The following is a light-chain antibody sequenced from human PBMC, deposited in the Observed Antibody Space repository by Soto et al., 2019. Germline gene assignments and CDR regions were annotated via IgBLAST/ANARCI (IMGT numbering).Light chain of an antibody. CDR3: QQYGSSPT. Sequence: EIVLTQSPGTLSLSPGERATLSCRASQSVSSSYLAWYQQKPGQAPRLLIYGVSNRATGIPDRFSGSGSGTDSTLTISRLEPDDFAVYYCQQYGSSPTFGQGTRLEIK. CDR1: QSVSSSY. J-gene: IGKJ5*01. CDR2: GVS. V-gene: IGKV3-20*01.